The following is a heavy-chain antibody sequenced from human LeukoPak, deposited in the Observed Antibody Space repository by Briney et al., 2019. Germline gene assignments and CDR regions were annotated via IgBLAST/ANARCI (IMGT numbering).Heavy chain of an antibody. CDR1: GGSISSGGYS. J-gene: IGHJ4*02. CDR2: ISFSGST. V-gene: IGHV4-30-4*07. D-gene: IGHD1-1*01. Sequence: PSETLSLTCAVSGGSISSGGYSWSWIRQPPGKGLEWIGYISFSGSTYYNPSLKSRVTISVDTSKNQFSLKLSSVTAADTAVYYCARDRGTWNDDGFDYWGQGTLVTVSS. CDR3: ARDRGTWNDDGFDY.